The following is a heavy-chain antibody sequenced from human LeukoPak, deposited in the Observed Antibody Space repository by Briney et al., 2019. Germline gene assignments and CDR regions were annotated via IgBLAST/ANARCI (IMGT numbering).Heavy chain of an antibody. CDR3: ARDTYYYDRSGYQGYNWFDP. CDR1: GYTFTGYY. D-gene: IGHD3-22*01. V-gene: IGHV1-2*02. Sequence: GASLKVSCKASGYTFTGYYMHWVRQAPGQGLEWMGWINPNSGGTNYAQKFQGRVTMTRDTSISTAYMELTRLSSDDTAVYYCARDTYYYDRSGYQGYNWFDPWGQGTLVTVSS. J-gene: IGHJ5*02. CDR2: INPNSGGT.